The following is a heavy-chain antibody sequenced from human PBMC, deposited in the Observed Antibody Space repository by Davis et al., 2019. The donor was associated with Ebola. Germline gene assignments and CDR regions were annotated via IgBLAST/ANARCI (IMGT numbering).Heavy chain of an antibody. J-gene: IGHJ4*02. CDR1: GGSISSYY. CDR3: ARDGYSSGWMIFDY. V-gene: IGHV4-4*07. CDR2: IYTSGST. Sequence: PSETLSLTCTVSGGSISSYYWSWIRQPAGKGLEWIGRIYTSGSTNYNPSLKSRVTMSVDTSKNQFSLKLSSVTAADTAVYYCARDGYSSGWMIFDYWGQGTLVTVSS. D-gene: IGHD6-19*01.